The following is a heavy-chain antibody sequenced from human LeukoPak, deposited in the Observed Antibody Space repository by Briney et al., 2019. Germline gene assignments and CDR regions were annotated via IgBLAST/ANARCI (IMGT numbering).Heavy chain of an antibody. CDR2: ISYDGSNE. D-gene: IGHD6-13*01. Sequence: PGGSLRLSCAASGFTFSSYGMHWVRQAPGKGLEWVAVISYDGSNEYYADSVKGRFTISRDNSKNTLYLQMNSLRAEDTAVYYCAKDQRRTRGGGSWYVLDYWGQGTLVTVSS. V-gene: IGHV3-30*18. CDR3: AKDQRRTRGGGSWYVLDY. J-gene: IGHJ4*02. CDR1: GFTFSSYG.